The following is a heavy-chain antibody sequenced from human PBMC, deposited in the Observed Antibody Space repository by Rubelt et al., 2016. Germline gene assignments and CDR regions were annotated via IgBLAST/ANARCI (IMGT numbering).Heavy chain of an antibody. CDR2: ISAYNGNT. CDR1: GYTFTSYG. CDR3: ARYEKWIQPGCFDP. J-gene: IGHJ5*02. D-gene: IGHD5-18*01. Sequence: QVQLVQSGAEVKKPGASVKVSCKASGYTFTSYGISWVRQAPGQGLEWMGWISAYNGNTNFAEKLQGRGNMTTDTATSTADMGLRSLRSDDTAVYYCARYEKWIQPGCFDPWGQGTLVTVSS. V-gene: IGHV1-18*01.